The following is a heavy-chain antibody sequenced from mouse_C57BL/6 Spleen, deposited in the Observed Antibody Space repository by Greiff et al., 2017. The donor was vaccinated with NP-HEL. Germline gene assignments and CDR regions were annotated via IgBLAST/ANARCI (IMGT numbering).Heavy chain of an antibody. J-gene: IGHJ3*01. CDR1: GYTFTSYW. Sequence: VQLQQPGAELVKPGASVKLSCKASGYTFTSYWMHWVKQRPGQGLEWIGMIHPNSGSTNYNEKFKSKATLTVEKSSSTAYMQLSSLTSEDSAVYYCARGDYVAWFAYWGQGTLVTVSA. CDR3: ARGDYVAWFAY. CDR2: IHPNSGST. D-gene: IGHD2-4*01. V-gene: IGHV1-64*01.